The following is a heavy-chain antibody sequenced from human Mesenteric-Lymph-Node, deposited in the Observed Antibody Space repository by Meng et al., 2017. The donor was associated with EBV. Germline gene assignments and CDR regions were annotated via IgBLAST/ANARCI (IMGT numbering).Heavy chain of an antibody. CDR1: GFPFSSYS. CDR2: IFTSGNI. V-gene: IGHV3-21*01. CDR3: TRALGDSTAY. D-gene: IGHD3-16*01. J-gene: IGHJ4*02. Sequence: EVQLVESGGGRVKPGGSLRISCAASGFPFSSYSMNWVRQAPGKGLEWVSSIFTSGNIYYADSVKGRFTISRDNAKNSLYLLMNNLRVEDTAVYYCTRALGDSTAYWGQGTLVTVSS.